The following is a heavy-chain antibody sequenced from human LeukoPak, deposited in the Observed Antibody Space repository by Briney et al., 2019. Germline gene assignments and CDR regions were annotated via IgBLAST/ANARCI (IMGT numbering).Heavy chain of an antibody. CDR2: IGCSVGAI. V-gene: IGHV3-23*01. Sequence: GGTLRLSRGASGFTFSRYAMSGVRPPPGRRLQVGSEIGCSVGAIHYADSVKGQSTISRDTAKNSLYMQMNSLSAEETALYYCAKGPFNYYDSSGYYYTENSFDYWGQGTLVTVSS. D-gene: IGHD3-22*01. J-gene: IGHJ4*02. CDR3: AKGPFNYYDSSGYYYTENSFDY. CDR1: GFTFSRYA.